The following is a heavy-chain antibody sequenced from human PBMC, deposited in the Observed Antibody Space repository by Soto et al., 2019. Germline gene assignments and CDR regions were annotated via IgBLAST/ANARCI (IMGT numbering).Heavy chain of an antibody. Sequence: QVTLKESGPVLVKPTETLTLTCTVSGFSLSNARMGVSWIRQPPGKALEWLAHIFSNDEKSYSTSLKSRLTISKDTSKSQVVLTMTNMDPVDTATYYCARTLGNDFWSGYYTRDNWFDPWGQGTLVTVSS. CDR1: GFSLSNARMG. J-gene: IGHJ5*02. D-gene: IGHD3-3*01. CDR2: IFSNDEK. V-gene: IGHV2-26*01. CDR3: ARTLGNDFWSGYYTRDNWFDP.